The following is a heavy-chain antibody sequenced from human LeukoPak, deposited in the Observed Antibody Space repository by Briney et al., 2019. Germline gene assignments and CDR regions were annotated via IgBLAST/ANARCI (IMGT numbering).Heavy chain of an antibody. D-gene: IGHD3-10*01. CDR1: GYTFTSYS. J-gene: IGHJ6*02. Sequence: ASVTVSCKASGYTFTSYSISRVRQAPGQGLEWMGWISAYNGNTNYAQKLQGRVTMTTDTSTSTAYMELRSLRSDDTAVYYCARGWFGELDYGMDVWGQGTTVTVSS. V-gene: IGHV1-18*01. CDR2: ISAYNGNT. CDR3: ARGWFGELDYGMDV.